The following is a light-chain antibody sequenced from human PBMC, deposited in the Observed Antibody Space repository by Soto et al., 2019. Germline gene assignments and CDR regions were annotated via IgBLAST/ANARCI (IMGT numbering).Light chain of an antibody. CDR3: QQYNKWPRT. J-gene: IGKJ1*01. CDR2: GSS. V-gene: IGKV3-15*01. Sequence: DIELTLSAATLAVSPGERATLACRASQRIXSDFVWYEEKPGQAPRLLTYGSSTRATGVPARFSGSGSGTEFTLTISGLQSEDFAVYYCQQYNKWPRTFGQGTKVDIK. CDR1: QRIXSD.